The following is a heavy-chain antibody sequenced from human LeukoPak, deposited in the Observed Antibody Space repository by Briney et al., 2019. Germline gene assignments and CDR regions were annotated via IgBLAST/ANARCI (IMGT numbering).Heavy chain of an antibody. V-gene: IGHV4-30-4*01. CDR2: IYYSGST. D-gene: IGHD4-11*01. J-gene: IGHJ5*02. Sequence: SETLSLTCTVSGGSISSGDYYWSWIRQPPGKGLEWIGYIYYSGSTYYNPSLKSRVTISVDTSKNQFSLKLSSVTAADTAVYYCASRGVTTVWFDPWGQGTLVTVSS. CDR3: ASRGVTTVWFDP. CDR1: GGSISSGDYY.